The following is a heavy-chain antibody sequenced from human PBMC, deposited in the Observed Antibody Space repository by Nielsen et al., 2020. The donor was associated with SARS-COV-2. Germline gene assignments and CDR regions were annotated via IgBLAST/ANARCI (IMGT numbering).Heavy chain of an antibody. V-gene: IGHV2-26*01. Sequence: SGPTLVKPTETLTLTCTVSGFSLSNARMGVSWIRQPPGKALEWLAHIFSNDEKSYSTSLKSRLTISKDTSKSQVVLTMTNMDPVDTATYYCARIALGYCSSTSCLRGRNGWFDPWGQGTLVTVSS. CDR1: GFSLSNARMG. J-gene: IGHJ5*02. CDR2: IFSNDEK. D-gene: IGHD2-2*01. CDR3: ARIALGYCSSTSCLRGRNGWFDP.